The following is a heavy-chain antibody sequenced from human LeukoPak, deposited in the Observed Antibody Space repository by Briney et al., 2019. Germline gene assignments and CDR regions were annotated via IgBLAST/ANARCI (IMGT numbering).Heavy chain of an antibody. CDR1: GFTFSSYA. CDR3: AKTRPLDSSSWSHGDY. Sequence: GGSLRLSCAASGFTFSSYAMSWVRQAPGKGLEWVSAISGSGDSTYSGDSVKGRFTISRDNSKNTLYLQMNSLRAEDTAVYYCAKTRPLDSSSWSHGDYWGQGTLVTVSS. D-gene: IGHD6-13*01. V-gene: IGHV3-23*01. J-gene: IGHJ4*02. CDR2: ISGSGDST.